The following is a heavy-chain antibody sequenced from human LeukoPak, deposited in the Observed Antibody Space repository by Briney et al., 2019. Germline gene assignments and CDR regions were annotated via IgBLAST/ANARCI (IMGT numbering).Heavy chain of an antibody. V-gene: IGHV1-2*02. D-gene: IGHD5-12*01. CDR1: GYTFTGCY. Sequence: ASVKVSCKASGYTFTGCYMHWVRQAPGQGLEWMGWINPNSGGTNYAQKFQGRVTMTRDTSISTAYMELSRLRSDDTAVYYCARLYSGYDGYFDYWGQGTLVTVSS. J-gene: IGHJ4*02. CDR3: ARLYSGYDGYFDY. CDR2: INPNSGGT.